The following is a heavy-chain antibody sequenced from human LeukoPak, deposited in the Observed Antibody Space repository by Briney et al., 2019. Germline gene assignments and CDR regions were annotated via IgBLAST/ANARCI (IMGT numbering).Heavy chain of an antibody. D-gene: IGHD5-12*01. V-gene: IGHV4-4*02. J-gene: IGHJ4*02. CDR2: IYHSGST. CDR1: GGSIDGKNW. Sequence: THSPTSTVSGGSIDGKNWGSGGRQTPEKELEWIGEIYHSGSTNYNPSLKSRVTISVDKSKNQFSLKLSSVTAADTAVYYCTRDLGYSRHFDYWGQGTLVIVSS. CDR3: TRDLGYSRHFDY.